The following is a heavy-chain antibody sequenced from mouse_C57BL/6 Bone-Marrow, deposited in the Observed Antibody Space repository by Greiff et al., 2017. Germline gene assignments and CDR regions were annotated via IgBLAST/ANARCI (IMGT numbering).Heavy chain of an antibody. CDR1: GYTFTDYY. Sequence: SGPVLVKPGASVKMSCKASGYTFTDYYMNWVKQSPGKSLEWIGVINPYNGGTSYNQKFKGKATLTVDKSSSTAYMELNSLTSEDSAVYYCERCVYYFDYWGQGTTLTVSS. CDR3: ERCVYYFDY. J-gene: IGHJ2*01. CDR2: INPYNGGT. V-gene: IGHV1-19*01.